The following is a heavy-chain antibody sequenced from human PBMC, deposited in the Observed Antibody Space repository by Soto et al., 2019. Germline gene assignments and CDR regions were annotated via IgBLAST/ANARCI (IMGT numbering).Heavy chain of an antibody. D-gene: IGHD1-26*01. CDR1: GYSFTTYG. J-gene: IGHJ3*01. CDR3: ARDRRDSVADRRSSDV. CDR2: ISGYNGDT. V-gene: IGHV1-18*01. Sequence: QVQLVQSGAEVMKPGASVRVSCKASGYSFTTYGISWVRQAPGQGLEYMGWISGYNGDTNYAKKLQGKVNMTTDTSTSTAYMELRSLRSDDTAIYYCARDRRDSVADRRSSDVWGQGTMVTVFS.